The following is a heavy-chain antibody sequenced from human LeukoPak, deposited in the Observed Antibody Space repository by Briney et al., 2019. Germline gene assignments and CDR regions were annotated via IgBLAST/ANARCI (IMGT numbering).Heavy chain of an antibody. CDR1: GFSFSTYN. D-gene: IGHD5-18*01. CDR2: ISATTGIT. J-gene: IGHJ4*02. CDR3: VRAFNGNSYGYGF. Sequence: GGSLRLSCAASGFSFSTYNMNWVRQAPGKGLEWVSYISATTGITYYADSVKGRFTISRDNAKNSLYLQLNNLGPGGTAVYYCVRAFNGNSYGYGFWGQGTLVTVSS. V-gene: IGHV3-48*01.